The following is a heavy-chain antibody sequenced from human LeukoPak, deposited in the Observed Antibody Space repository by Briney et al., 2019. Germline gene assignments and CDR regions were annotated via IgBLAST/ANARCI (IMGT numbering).Heavy chain of an antibody. Sequence: SQTLSLTCAVSGGSISSGDYYWSWIRQPPGKGLEWIGYIYYSGSTYYNPSLKSRVTISVDTSKNQFSLKLSSVTAADTAVYYCVREYSSSHSGFDPWGQGTLVTVSS. CDR2: IYYSGST. CDR1: GGSISSGDYY. D-gene: IGHD6-6*01. J-gene: IGHJ5*02. V-gene: IGHV4-30-4*01. CDR3: VREYSSSHSGFDP.